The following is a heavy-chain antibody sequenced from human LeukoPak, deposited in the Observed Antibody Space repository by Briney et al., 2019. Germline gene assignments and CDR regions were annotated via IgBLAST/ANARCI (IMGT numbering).Heavy chain of an antibody. CDR1: GYTFTSYY. CDR2: INPSGGST. V-gene: IGHV1-46*01. D-gene: IGHD3-16*01. J-gene: IGHJ4*02. Sequence: ASLKVSCKASGYTFTSYYMHWVRQAPGQGLEWTGIINPSGGSTSYAQKFQGRVTMTRDTSTSTVYMELSSLRSEDTAVYYCARDFWGYFDYWGQGTLVTVSS. CDR3: ARDFWGYFDY.